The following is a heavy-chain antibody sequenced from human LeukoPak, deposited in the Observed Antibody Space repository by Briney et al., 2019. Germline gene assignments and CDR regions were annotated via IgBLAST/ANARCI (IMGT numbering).Heavy chain of an antibody. CDR2: VHYSGDT. CDR1: GGSINSFY. Sequence: SETLSLTCTVSGGSINSFYWGWIRQPPGKGLEWIGYVHYSGDTNYNPSLKSRATISVDTSKNQFSLNLNSVTAADPAVYYCARHRHGNNFGYHFWGQGTLVPVPS. CDR3: ARHRHGNNFGYHF. D-gene: IGHD5-18*01. V-gene: IGHV4-59*08. J-gene: IGHJ4*02.